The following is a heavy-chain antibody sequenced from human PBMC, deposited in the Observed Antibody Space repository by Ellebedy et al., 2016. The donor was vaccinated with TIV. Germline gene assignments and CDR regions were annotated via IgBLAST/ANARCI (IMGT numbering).Heavy chain of an antibody. V-gene: IGHV1-46*01. J-gene: IGHJ4*02. CDR1: GYTFTSYY. CDR3: ASPPDYGDYELVFDY. Sequence: AASVKVSCKASGYTFTSYYMHWVRQAPGQGLEWMGIINPSGGSTSYAQKFQGRVTITADKATSTAYMELSSLRSEDTAVYYCASPPDYGDYELVFDYWGQGTLVTVSS. D-gene: IGHD4-17*01. CDR2: INPSGGST.